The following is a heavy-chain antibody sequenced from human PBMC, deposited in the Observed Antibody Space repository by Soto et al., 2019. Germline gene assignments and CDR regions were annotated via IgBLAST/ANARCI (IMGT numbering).Heavy chain of an antibody. Sequence: ALRLSCAASGFTFDDYAMPWVRQAPGKGLEWVSGISWNSGSIGYADSVKGRFTISRDNAKNSLYLQMNSLRAEDTALYYCAKENRRLVVAATGFALSFGPWGQGTLVTVTS. CDR1: GFTFDDYA. D-gene: IGHD2-15*01. CDR2: ISWNSGSI. V-gene: IGHV3-9*01. CDR3: AKENRRLVVAATGFALSFGP. J-gene: IGHJ5*02.